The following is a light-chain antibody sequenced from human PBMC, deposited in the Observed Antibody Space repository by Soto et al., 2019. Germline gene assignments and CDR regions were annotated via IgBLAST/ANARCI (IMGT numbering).Light chain of an antibody. CDR3: SSYTSSSTDV. CDR2: EVS. Sequence: QSALTQPASVSGSPGQSITISCTGNSSDVGGYNYVSWYQQHPGKAPKLMIYEVSNRPSGVSNRFSGSKSGNTASLTISGLQAEDEADYYCSSYTSSSTDVFGTGTKLTVL. V-gene: IGLV2-14*01. CDR1: SSDVGGYNY. J-gene: IGLJ1*01.